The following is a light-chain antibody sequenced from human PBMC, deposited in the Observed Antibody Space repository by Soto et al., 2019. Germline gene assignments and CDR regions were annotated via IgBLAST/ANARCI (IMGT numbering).Light chain of an antibody. CDR3: QTWATDIRL. Sequence: QPVLTQSPSASASLGASVKLTCTLSSGHDSYAIAWHQQQPEKGPRYLMKVNSDGSHIKGDGIPDRFSGSSSGTDCYLTISSLQSEDEADYYCQTWATDIRLFGAGTKVTVL. V-gene: IGLV4-69*01. CDR2: VNSDGSH. J-gene: IGLJ1*01. CDR1: SGHDSYA.